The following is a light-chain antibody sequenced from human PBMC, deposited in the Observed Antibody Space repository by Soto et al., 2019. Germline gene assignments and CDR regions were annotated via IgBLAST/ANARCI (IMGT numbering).Light chain of an antibody. CDR3: QQHNSYPLT. CDR2: TAS. V-gene: IGKV1-17*01. J-gene: IGKJ1*01. CDR1: QGIRNK. Sequence: DLQMTQSPSSLSASVGDRVTITCRASQGIRNKVGWYQQYPGKAPKRLIYTASSVERGVPSRFSGSGSGTEFTLTISSLQPEDFATYYCQQHNSYPLTFGQGTKVEI.